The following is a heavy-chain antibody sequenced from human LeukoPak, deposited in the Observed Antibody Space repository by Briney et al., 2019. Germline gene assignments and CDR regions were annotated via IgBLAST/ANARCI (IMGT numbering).Heavy chain of an antibody. CDR3: AREVGAAAGSGNLYYYYGMDV. V-gene: IGHV4-59*01. CDR1: GGSLSSYY. Sequence: SETLSLTCIVSGGSLSSYYWSWVRQPPGKGLEWNGYIYYSGSTNYNPSLKSRVTISVDTSKNQFSLKLSSVTAADTAVYYCAREVGAAAGSGNLYYYYGMDVWGQGTTVTVSS. CDR2: IYYSGST. J-gene: IGHJ6*02. D-gene: IGHD6-13*01.